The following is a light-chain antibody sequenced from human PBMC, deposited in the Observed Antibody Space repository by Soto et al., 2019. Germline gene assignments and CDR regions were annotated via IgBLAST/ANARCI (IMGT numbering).Light chain of an antibody. J-gene: IGLJ2*01. CDR2: SNN. Sequence: QSVLAQPPSASGTPGQRVTISCSGSSSNVGGNTVNWYPQLPGTAPKLLIYSNNQRPSGVPDRISGSTSGTSASLAISGLQSEDEADYYCAAWDDSLDGVVFGGGTKLTVL. V-gene: IGLV1-44*01. CDR3: AAWDDSLDGVV. CDR1: SSNVGGNT.